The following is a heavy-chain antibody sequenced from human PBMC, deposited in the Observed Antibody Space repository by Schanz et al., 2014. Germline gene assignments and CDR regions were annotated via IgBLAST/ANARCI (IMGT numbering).Heavy chain of an antibody. V-gene: IGHV3-30*18. Sequence: QVQLVESGGGVVQPGRSLRLSCAGSGFSFSDYGMNWVRQAPGRGLEWVAVISYHGSERYYADSVKGRFTISRDNSKNTLYLQMNSLRTEDTAVYFCAKSYDTSGYSGFDYWGQGTLVTVSS. CDR2: ISYHGSER. D-gene: IGHD3-22*01. CDR1: GFSFSDYG. CDR3: AKSYDTSGYSGFDY. J-gene: IGHJ4*02.